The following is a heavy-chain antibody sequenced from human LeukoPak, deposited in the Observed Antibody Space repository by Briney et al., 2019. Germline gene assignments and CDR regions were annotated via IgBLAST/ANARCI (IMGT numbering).Heavy chain of an antibody. CDR1: GFTFSSYS. D-gene: IGHD3-22*01. CDR2: ISSSSSYI. Sequence: GGSLRLSCAASGFTFSSYSINWVRQAPGKGLEWVSSISSSSSYIYYADSVKGRFTISRDNSKNTLYLQMNSLRAEDTAVYYCAKWPGIYYDNSGYLYYWGQGTLVTVSS. J-gene: IGHJ4*02. V-gene: IGHV3-21*04. CDR3: AKWPGIYYDNSGYLYY.